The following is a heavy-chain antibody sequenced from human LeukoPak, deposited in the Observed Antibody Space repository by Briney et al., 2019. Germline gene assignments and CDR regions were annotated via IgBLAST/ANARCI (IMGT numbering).Heavy chain of an antibody. CDR3: TKMASPNHFDY. V-gene: IGHV4-39*07. CDR2: IYYSGST. D-gene: IGHD5-24*01. J-gene: IGHJ4*02. Sequence: PSETLSLTCTVSGGSISSSSYYWGWIRQPPGKGLEWIGSIYYSGSTYYNPSLKSRVTISVDTSKNQFSLKLSSVTAADTAVYYCTKMASPNHFDYWGQGTLVTVSS. CDR1: GGSISSSSYY.